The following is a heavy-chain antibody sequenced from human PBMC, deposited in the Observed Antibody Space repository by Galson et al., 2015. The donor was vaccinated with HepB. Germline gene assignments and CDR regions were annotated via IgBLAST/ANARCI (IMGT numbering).Heavy chain of an antibody. CDR1: GFTFDDYA. Sequence: SLRLSCAASGFTFDDYAMHWVRQAPGKGLEWVSGISWNSGSIGYADSVKGRFTISRDNAKNSLYLQMNSLRAEDTALNYCAKDISSDDYGGGLDYWGQGTLVTVSS. J-gene: IGHJ4*02. V-gene: IGHV3-9*01. CDR3: AKDISSDDYGGGLDY. D-gene: IGHD4-17*01. CDR2: ISWNSGSI.